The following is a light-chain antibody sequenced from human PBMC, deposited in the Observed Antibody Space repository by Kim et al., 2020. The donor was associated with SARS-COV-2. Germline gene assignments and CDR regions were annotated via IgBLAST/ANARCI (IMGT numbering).Light chain of an antibody. CDR3: SSHTGRNSWV. CDR2: EVN. CDR1: SSDVRGYNH. V-gene: IGLV2-8*01. J-gene: IGLJ3*02. Sequence: QSALTQPPSASGSPGQSVTISCTGTSSDVRGYNHVSSYQQHPGKAPKLMIYEVNKRPSGVPDRFSGSKSANTASLTVSGLQAEDEADYYCSSHTGRNSWVFGGGTKVTVL.